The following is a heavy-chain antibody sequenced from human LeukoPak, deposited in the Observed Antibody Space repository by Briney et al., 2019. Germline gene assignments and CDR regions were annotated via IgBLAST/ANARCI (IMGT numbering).Heavy chain of an antibody. Sequence: GGSLRLSCAASGFTFSDYYMSWIRQAPRKGLEWVSYISSSGSTIYYADSVKGRFTISRDNAKNSLYLQMNSLRAEDTAVYYCARDLIVSFYYDSSGYFDYWGQGTLVTVSS. D-gene: IGHD3-22*01. J-gene: IGHJ4*02. CDR3: ARDLIVSFYYDSSGYFDY. CDR1: GFTFSDYY. V-gene: IGHV3-11*04. CDR2: ISSSGSTI.